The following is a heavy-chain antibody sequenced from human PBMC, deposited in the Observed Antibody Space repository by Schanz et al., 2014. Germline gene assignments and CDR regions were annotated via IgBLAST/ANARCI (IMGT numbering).Heavy chain of an antibody. CDR3: ARDEGKDGYNLAFDV. CDR2: ISRDGTTS. CDR1: GFSFSDYS. J-gene: IGHJ3*01. D-gene: IGHD5-12*01. V-gene: IGHV3-48*04. Sequence: EVQLVESGGGLIQPGGSLRLSCAASGFSFSDYSMNWVRQAPGKGLEWISYISRDGTTSYYADSVKGRFTISRDNAKNSLYLEMTSLRVEDTAIYYCARDEGKDGYNLAFDVWGQGTLVTVSS.